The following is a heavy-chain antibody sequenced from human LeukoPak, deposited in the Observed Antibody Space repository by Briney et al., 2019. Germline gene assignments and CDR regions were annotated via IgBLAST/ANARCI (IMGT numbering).Heavy chain of an antibody. CDR1: GFTFSTYA. CDR3: ARAGYYDSSGYRHFDY. CDR2: ISFDGKDK. J-gene: IGHJ4*02. D-gene: IGHD3-22*01. Sequence: GGSLRLSCAASGFTFSTYAMHWVRQAPGKGLEGVAVISFDGKDKYYADSVKGLFTISRDNSKSTLYLQMNSLRAEDTAVYYCARAGYYDSSGYRHFDYWGQGTLVTVSS. V-gene: IGHV3-30*04.